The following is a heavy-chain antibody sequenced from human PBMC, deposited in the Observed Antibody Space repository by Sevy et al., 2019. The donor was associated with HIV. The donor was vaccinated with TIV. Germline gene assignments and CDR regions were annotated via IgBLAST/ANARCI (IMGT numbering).Heavy chain of an antibody. J-gene: IGHJ6*01. V-gene: IGHV3-33*01. CDR3: ARADGDSGYCMDV. CDR2: IWYDGSNK. D-gene: IGHD3-10*01. Sequence: GGSLRLSCAASGFTLRTYGMYWVRQGPGKGLEWVAVIWYDGSNKYYAESVKGRFTISRDNSKNTLYLEMSSLRAEDTAVYYCARADGDSGYCMDVWGQGTTVTVSS. CDR1: GFTLRTYG.